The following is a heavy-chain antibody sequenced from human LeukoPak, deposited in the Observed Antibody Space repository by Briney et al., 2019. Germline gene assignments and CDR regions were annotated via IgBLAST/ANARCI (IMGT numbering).Heavy chain of an antibody. Sequence: GGSLRLSCAASGFTFSSYAMSWVRQAPGKGLEWVSAISGSGGSTYYADSVKGRFTISRDNSKNTLYLQMNSLRAEDTAVYYCAKGVFIVVVQAALDAFDIWGQGTMVTVSS. D-gene: IGHD2-2*01. V-gene: IGHV3-23*01. CDR2: ISGSGGST. J-gene: IGHJ3*02. CDR1: GFTFSSYA. CDR3: AKGVFIVVVQAALDAFDI.